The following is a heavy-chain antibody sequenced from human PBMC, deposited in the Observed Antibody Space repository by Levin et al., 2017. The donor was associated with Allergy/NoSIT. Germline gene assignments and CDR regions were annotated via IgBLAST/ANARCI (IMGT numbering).Heavy chain of an antibody. D-gene: IGHD4-17*01. CDR1: GFSFSIYG. Sequence: GGSLRLSCAASGFSFSIYGMHWVRQAPGKGLEWVAFISSDGSNKNYADSVKGRFTISRDNSKNTLYLQMNSLRREDTALYFCAKDPLMNYGDYSIWGQGTLVSVSS. V-gene: IGHV3-30*18. J-gene: IGHJ4*02. CDR2: ISSDGSNK. CDR3: AKDPLMNYGDYSI.